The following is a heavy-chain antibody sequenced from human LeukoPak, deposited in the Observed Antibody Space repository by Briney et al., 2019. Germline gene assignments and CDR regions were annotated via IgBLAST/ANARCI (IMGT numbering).Heavy chain of an antibody. Sequence: GGSLRISCAASGFTFSSYAMNWVRQAPGKGLEWVASVSGSGVSTYYADSVKGRFTISRDNSRNTLYLQMNSLRAEDTAAYYCTKDHGSYGSGSLLFDYWGQGTLVTVSS. J-gene: IGHJ4*02. CDR1: GFTFSSYA. V-gene: IGHV3-23*01. CDR2: VSGSGVST. D-gene: IGHD3-10*01. CDR3: TKDHGSYGSGSLLFDY.